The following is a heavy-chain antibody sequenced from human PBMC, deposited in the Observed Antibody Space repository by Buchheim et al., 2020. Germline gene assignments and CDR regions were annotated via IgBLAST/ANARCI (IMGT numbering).Heavy chain of an antibody. CDR2: INSDGSSK. Sequence: EVQLVESGGGLVQPGGSLRLSCAASGFTFSSYWMHWVRQAPGKGLVWVSRINSDGSSKRYADSVKGRFTISRDNAKNTLHLQMSSLKAEETALYYCAGVSYCSGDCPGGYYWGQGTL. CDR1: GFTFSSYW. CDR3: AGVSYCSGDCPGGYY. V-gene: IGHV3-74*01. J-gene: IGHJ4*02. D-gene: IGHD2-21*02.